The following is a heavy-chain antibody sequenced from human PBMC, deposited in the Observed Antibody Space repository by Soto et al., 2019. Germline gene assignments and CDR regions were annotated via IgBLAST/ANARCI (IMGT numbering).Heavy chain of an antibody. CDR2: INHSGST. V-gene: IGHV4-34*01. J-gene: IGHJ4*02. Sequence: QVQLQQWGAGLLKPSETLSLTCAVYGGSFSGYYWSWIRQPPGKGLEWIGEINHSGSTNYNPSLKSRVTITVDTSKNQFSLKLSSVTAADTAVYYCARGYNWNYMRIIPQYFDYWGQGTLVTVSS. CDR1: GGSFSGYY. CDR3: ARGYNWNYMRIIPQYFDY. D-gene: IGHD1-7*01.